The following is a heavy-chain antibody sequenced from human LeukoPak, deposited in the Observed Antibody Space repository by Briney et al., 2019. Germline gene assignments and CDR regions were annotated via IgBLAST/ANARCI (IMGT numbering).Heavy chain of an antibody. V-gene: IGHV3-21*01. D-gene: IGHD2-15*01. J-gene: IGHJ4*02. CDR2: ISSSSGRYM. CDR1: GFEFTTYN. Sequence: GGSLRLSCAASGFEFTTYNMNWVRQAPGKGLEWISSISSSSGRYMYYADSVKGRFTISRDNAKNSLYLQMNSLRAEDTAVYFCVRSNSGGPCVDYWGQGSLVTVSS. CDR3: VRSNSGGPCVDY.